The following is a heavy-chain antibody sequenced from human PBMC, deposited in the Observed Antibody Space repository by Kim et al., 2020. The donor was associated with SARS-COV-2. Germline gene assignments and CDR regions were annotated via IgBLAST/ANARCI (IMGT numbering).Heavy chain of an antibody. V-gene: IGHV1-46*01. J-gene: IGHJ6*02. Sequence: GGTSNAQKFQGIVTMTRDTSTSTVYMELSSLRAEDTAVYYCASSYYYGMDVWGQGTTVTVSS. CDR3: ASSYYYGMDV. CDR2: GGT.